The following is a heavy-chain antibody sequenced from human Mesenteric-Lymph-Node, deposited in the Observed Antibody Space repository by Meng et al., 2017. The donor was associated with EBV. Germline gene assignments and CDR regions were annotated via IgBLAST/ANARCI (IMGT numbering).Heavy chain of an antibody. CDR3: ARDRRGYYYGSALDY. CDR1: GDSISSSSYF. Sequence: QWQLHESGPGLVKSSETLSLSCTCSGDSISSSSYFWGWIRQAPGKGLEWIGSTYFSGTTFYNPSLKSRVTISVDMSKNQFSLKLSSVTAADTAVYYCARDRRGYYYGSALDYWGQGTLVTVSS. CDR2: TYFSGTT. J-gene: IGHJ4*02. D-gene: IGHD3-10*01. V-gene: IGHV4-39*07.